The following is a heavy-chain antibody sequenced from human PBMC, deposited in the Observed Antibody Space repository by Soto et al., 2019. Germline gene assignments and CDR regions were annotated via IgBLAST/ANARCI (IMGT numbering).Heavy chain of an antibody. V-gene: IGHV4-39*01. CDR2: MYNSVST. J-gene: IGHJ4*02. D-gene: IGHD6-19*01. Sequence: QLQESGPGLLKPAGTLSLTCTVSGVSMTSRLYYWGWIRQAPGKRPEWLASMYNSVSTSYNPSLKSRLTITEDTSKNQFCLELSSVTAADTAVYYCAGNGSITTVPGGYFDCWGQGTLVTVSS. CDR3: AGNGSITTVPGGYFDC. CDR1: GVSMTSRLYY.